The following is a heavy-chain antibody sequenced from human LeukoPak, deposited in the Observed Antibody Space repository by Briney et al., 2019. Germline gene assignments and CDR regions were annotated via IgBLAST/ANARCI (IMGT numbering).Heavy chain of an antibody. CDR2: INPNSGGT. CDR1: GYTFTGYY. CDR3: ARDPHCSGGSCYHNYMDV. V-gene: IGHV1-2*02. J-gene: IGHJ6*03. Sequence: ASVKVSCKASGYTFTGYYMHWVRQAPGQGLEWMGWINPNSGGTNYAQKFQGRVTMTRDTSISTAYMELSRPRSDDTAVYYCARDPHCSGGSCYHNYMDVWGKGTTVTISS. D-gene: IGHD2-15*01.